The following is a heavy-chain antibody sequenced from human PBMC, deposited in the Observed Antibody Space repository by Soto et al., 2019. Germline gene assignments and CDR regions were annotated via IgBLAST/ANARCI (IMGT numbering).Heavy chain of an antibody. CDR3: ARHCSGGSCLFDY. Sequence: GGSLRLSCAASGFTFSSYSMNWVRQAPGKGLEWVSSISSSSYIYYADSVKGRFTISRDNAKNSLYLQMNSLRAEDTAVYYCARHCSGGSCLFDYWGQGTPVTVSS. D-gene: IGHD2-15*01. V-gene: IGHV3-21*03. CDR2: ISSSSYI. J-gene: IGHJ4*02. CDR1: GFTFSSYS.